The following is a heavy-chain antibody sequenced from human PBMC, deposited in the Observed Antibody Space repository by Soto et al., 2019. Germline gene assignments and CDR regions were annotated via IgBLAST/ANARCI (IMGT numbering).Heavy chain of an antibody. D-gene: IGHD6-19*01. CDR1: GLTVRFNY. CDR2: IYTSGTT. CDR3: ARDPGWHYGMDV. J-gene: IGHJ6*02. Sequence: EVQLVETGGGLIQPGGSVRLSCAASGLTVRFNYMSWVRQAPGKGLEWVSVIYTSGTTYYADSVKGRFTISRDNSENTLYLQMNSLRAEDMAVYYCARDPGWHYGMDVWGQGTTVTVFS. V-gene: IGHV3-53*02.